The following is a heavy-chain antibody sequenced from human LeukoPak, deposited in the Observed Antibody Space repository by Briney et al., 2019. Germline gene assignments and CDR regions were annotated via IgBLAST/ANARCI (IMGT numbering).Heavy chain of an antibody. J-gene: IGHJ4*02. D-gene: IGHD4-17*01. CDR1: GFIFSSYT. CDR3: ARGPNYVDSLWKPNLHN. Sequence: GGSLRLSCAASGFIFSSYTMHWVRQAPGKGLEWVAFISYDGSNEYHADSVKGRFKISRDNSKNTLFLQMNSLRPEDAAVYYCARGPNYVDSLWKPNLHNWGQGTLVTVSS. CDR2: ISYDGSNE. V-gene: IGHV3-30*04.